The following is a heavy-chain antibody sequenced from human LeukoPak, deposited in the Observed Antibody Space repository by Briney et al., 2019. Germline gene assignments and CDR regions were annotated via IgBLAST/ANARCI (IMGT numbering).Heavy chain of an antibody. CDR3: AAYYGGNSYAFDI. CDR2: IYTSGST. V-gene: IGHV4-61*02. CDR1: GGSISSGSYY. J-gene: IGHJ3*02. Sequence: SETLSLTCIVSGGSISSGSYYWSWIRQPAGKGLEWIGRIYTSGSTNYNPSPKSRVTISVDTSRNQFSLKLSSVTAADRAVYYCAAYYGGNSYAFDIWGQGTMVTVSS. D-gene: IGHD4-23*01.